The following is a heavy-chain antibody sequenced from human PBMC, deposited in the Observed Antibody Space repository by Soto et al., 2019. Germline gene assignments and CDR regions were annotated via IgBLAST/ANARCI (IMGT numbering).Heavy chain of an antibody. CDR2: ISSNGGST. CDR3: ASPRY. D-gene: IGHD3-16*01. CDR1: GFPFSSYA. J-gene: IGHJ1*01. V-gene: IGHV3-64*01. Sequence: GGSLRLSCAASGFPFSSYAMHWVRQAPGKGLEYVSAISSNGGSTYYANSVKGRFTISRDNSKNTLYLQMGSLRAEDMAVYYCASPRYWGQGTLVTVSS.